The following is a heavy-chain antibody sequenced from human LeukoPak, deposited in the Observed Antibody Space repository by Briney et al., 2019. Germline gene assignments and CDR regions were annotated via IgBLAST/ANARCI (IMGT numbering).Heavy chain of an antibody. V-gene: IGHV1-18*01. CDR3: ARTAMERSIMVRGLITEEVDF. CDR2: ISVYNGIT. CDR1: GYIFTTYG. Sequence: ASVKVSCKASGYIFTTYGVTWVRQAPGQGLEWMGWISVYNGITNYAQNLHGRVTMTTDTSTNTAYMELRSLRSDDTAVYYCARTAMERSIMVRGLITEEVDFWGQGTLVTVSS. J-gene: IGHJ4*02. D-gene: IGHD3-10*01.